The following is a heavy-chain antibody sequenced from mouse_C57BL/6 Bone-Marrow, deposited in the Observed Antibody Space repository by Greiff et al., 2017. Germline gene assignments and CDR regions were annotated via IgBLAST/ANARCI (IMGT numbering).Heavy chain of an antibody. V-gene: IGHV1-55*01. CDR2: FYPGSGST. CDR1: GYPFPSYW. CDR3: ARGVTTSHFYAMDD. D-gene: IGHD2-5*01. J-gene: IGHJ4*01. Sequence: QVQLQQPGAELVKPGASVKMSCKASGYPFPSYWITWVKQRPGQGLEWIGDFYPGSGSTNYNEKFKSKATLTVATSSSTAYMQRSSLTSEDSAVYYCARGVTTSHFYAMDDWGQGTSVTVSA.